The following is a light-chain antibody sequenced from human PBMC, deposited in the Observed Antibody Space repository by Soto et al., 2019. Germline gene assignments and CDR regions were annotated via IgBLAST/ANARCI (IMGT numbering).Light chain of an antibody. CDR2: GAS. Sequence: EIVLTQSPGTLSLSPGERATLSGRASQSVSSSYLAWYQQKPGQAPRLLIYGASSRATGIPDRFSGSGSGTDFTLTISRLEPEAFAVYYCQQYGSSPLFTFGPGTKVDIK. J-gene: IGKJ3*01. CDR1: QSVSSSY. V-gene: IGKV3-20*01. CDR3: QQYGSSPLFT.